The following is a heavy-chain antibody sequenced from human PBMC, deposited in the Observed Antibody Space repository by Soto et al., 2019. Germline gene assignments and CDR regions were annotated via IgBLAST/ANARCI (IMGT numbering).Heavy chain of an antibody. V-gene: IGHV3-30-3*01. J-gene: IGHJ5*02. D-gene: IGHD3-10*01. CDR1: GFTFSSYA. CDR2: ISYDGSNK. Sequence: QVQLVESGGGVVQPGRSLRLSCAASGFTFSSYAMHWVRQAPSKGLEWVAVISYDGSNKYYADSVKGRFTISRDNSKNTLYLQMNSLRAEDTAVYYCARERGPWGQGTLVTVSS. CDR3: ARERGP.